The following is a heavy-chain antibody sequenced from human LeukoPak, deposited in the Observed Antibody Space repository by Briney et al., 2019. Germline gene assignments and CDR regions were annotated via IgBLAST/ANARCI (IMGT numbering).Heavy chain of an antibody. D-gene: IGHD2-2*01. Sequence: PSETLSLTCTVSGGSISSYYWSWIRQPPGKGLEWIGYIYYSGSTNYNPSLKSRVTISVDTSKNQFSLKVSSVTAADTAVYYCARGSVRPYCSSSSCPTNWFDPWGQGTLVTVSS. V-gene: IGHV4-59*12. CDR1: GGSISSYY. CDR3: ARGSVRPYCSSSSCPTNWFDP. CDR2: IYYSGST. J-gene: IGHJ5*02.